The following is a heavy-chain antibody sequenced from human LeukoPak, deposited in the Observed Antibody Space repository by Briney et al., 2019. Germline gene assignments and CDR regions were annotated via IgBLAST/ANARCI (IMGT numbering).Heavy chain of an antibody. J-gene: IGHJ4*02. D-gene: IGHD3-10*01. Sequence: SDTLSLTCTVSGGSISSQYWSLIRQPPGKGLEWIGYIYYSGITKYSPSLRSRVTISVDTSKNQFSLRLTSVTAADTAVYYCARTSYHYNSGDYGWYFDYWGQGTLVTVSA. V-gene: IGHV4-59*07. CDR1: GGSISSQY. CDR3: ARTSYHYNSGDYGWYFDY. CDR2: IYYSGIT.